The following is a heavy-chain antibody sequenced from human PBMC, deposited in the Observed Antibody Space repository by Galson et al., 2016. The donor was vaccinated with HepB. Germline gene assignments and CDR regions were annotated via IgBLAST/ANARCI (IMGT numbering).Heavy chain of an antibody. CDR3: ARGAATDISYDY. Sequence: SVKVSCKASGYTFTTYYMHWVRQAPGQGLEWMGIINSGGGDTTHAEKFQGRVTMTRDTSTDTVYMELSSLRSEDAAVDYCARGAATDISYDYGGQGTLVNVSS. CDR2: INSGGGDT. V-gene: IGHV1-46*01. D-gene: IGHD5-18*01. J-gene: IGHJ4*02. CDR1: GYTFTTYY.